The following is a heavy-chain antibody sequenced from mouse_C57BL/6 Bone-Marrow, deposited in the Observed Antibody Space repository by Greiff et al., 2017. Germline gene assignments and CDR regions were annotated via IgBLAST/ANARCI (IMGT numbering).Heavy chain of an antibody. CDR1: GFNIKDDY. V-gene: IGHV14-4*01. D-gene: IGHD2-4*01. J-gene: IGHJ4*01. CDR2: IDPENGDT. CDR3: TTYDYDIRYAMDY. Sequence: VQLQQSGAELVRPGASVKLSCTASGFNIKDDYMHWVKQRPEKGLEWIGWIDPENGDTEYASKFKGKVTITADTSSNTAYLQLSSLTSEDTAVFYCTTYDYDIRYAMDYWGQGTSVTVSS.